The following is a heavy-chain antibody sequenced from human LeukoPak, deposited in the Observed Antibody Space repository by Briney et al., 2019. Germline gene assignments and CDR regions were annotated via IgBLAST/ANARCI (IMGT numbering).Heavy chain of an antibody. CDR3: AKDGMGSYGGATSYFDY. V-gene: IGHV3-9*01. CDR1: GFTFDDYA. Sequence: PGGSLRLSCAASGFTFDDYAMHWVRQAPGKGLEWVSGISWNSGSIGYADSVKGRFTISRDNAKNSQYLQMNSLRAEDTALYHCAKDGMGSYGGATSYFDYWGQGILVTVSS. D-gene: IGHD4-23*01. CDR2: ISWNSGSI. J-gene: IGHJ4*02.